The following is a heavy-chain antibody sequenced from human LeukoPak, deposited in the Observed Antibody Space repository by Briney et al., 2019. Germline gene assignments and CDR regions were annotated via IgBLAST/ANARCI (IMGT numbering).Heavy chain of an antibody. V-gene: IGHV1-69*04. Sequence: ASVKVSCKASGGTFSSYAISWVRQAPGQGLEWMGRIIPILGIANYAQKFQGRVTITADKSTSTAYMELSSLRSEDTAVYYCARDDPKYYYYGMDVWGQGTTVTVSS. CDR3: ARDDPKYYYYGMDV. CDR2: IIPILGIA. CDR1: GGTFSSYA. J-gene: IGHJ6*02.